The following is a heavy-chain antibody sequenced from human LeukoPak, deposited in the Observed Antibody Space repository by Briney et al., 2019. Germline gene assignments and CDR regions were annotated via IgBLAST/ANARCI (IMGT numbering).Heavy chain of an antibody. CDR1: GYSFTSYW. J-gene: IGHJ4*02. CDR2: IDPSDSET. V-gene: IGHV5-51*01. D-gene: IGHD7-27*01. CDR3: ARQTSMGRSGDY. Sequence: GESLKISCKASGYSFTSYWIGWVRQMPGKGLEWMGIIDPSDSETRYTPSFQGQVTISADKSLSTAYLQWNSLKASDAAMYYCARQTSMGRSGDYWGQGTLVTVSS.